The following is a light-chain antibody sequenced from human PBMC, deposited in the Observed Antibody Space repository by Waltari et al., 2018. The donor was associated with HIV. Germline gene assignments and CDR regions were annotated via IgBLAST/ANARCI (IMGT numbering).Light chain of an antibody. J-gene: IGKJ2*01. CDR2: WAT. Sequence: IVLTQSPDSLSVSLGEGASITCKSSQSILSTADNTNYLAWYQQRPGQAPKLLFSWATARESGVPDRISGSGSGTDFTLTITSLQAEDVAVYYCQQYYDTPYTFGPGTKVHI. CDR3: QQYYDTPYT. CDR1: QSILSTADNTNY. V-gene: IGKV4-1*01.